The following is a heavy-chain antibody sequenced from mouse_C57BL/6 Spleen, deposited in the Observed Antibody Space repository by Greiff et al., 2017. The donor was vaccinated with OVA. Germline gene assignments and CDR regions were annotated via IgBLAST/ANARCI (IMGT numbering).Heavy chain of an antibody. CDR1: GYTFADYY. CDR2: IYPGSGNT. V-gene: IGHV1-76*01. J-gene: IGHJ1*03. CDR3: ARGERYFDV. Sequence: QVQLKQSGAELVRPGASVKLSCKASGYTFADYYINWVKQRPGQGLEWIARIYPGSGNTYYNEKFKGKATLTAEKSSSTAYMQLSSLTSEDSAVYFCARGERYFDVWGTGTTVTVSS.